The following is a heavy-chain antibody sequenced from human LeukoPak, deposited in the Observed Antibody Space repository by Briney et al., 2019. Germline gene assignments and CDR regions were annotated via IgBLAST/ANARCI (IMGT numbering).Heavy chain of an antibody. CDR3: ARASGPFDY. CDR2: IWYDGSNK. CDR1: GFIFSTYG. Sequence: GRSLTLSCAASGFIFSTYGMHWVRQAPGKGPQWVAVIWYDGSNKYYGDSVKGRFTISRDNSKNTLYLHMNSLRDEDTGAYYCARASGPFDYWGQGTLVTVSS. D-gene: IGHD3-10*01. J-gene: IGHJ4*02. V-gene: IGHV3-33*01.